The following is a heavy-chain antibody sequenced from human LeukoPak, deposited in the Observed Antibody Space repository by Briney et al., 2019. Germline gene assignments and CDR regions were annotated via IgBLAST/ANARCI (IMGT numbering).Heavy chain of an antibody. CDR2: MYISGST. V-gene: IGHV4-4*07. CDR3: ARDYLVGAPLDS. CDR1: GVSITNYY. J-gene: IGHJ4*02. D-gene: IGHD1-26*01. Sequence: ASETLSLTCTVSGVSITNYYWAWIRQPAGKGLEWIERMYISGSTNYNPSLKSRVTISIDKSKNQFSLKLRSVTAADTAVYYCARDYLVGAPLDSWGQGTLVTVSS.